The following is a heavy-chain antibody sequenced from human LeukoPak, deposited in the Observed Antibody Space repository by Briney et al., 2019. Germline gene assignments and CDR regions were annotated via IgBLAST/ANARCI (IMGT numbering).Heavy chain of an antibody. J-gene: IGHJ4*02. CDR1: GFTVSSSY. V-gene: IGHV3-53*01. D-gene: IGHD5-18*01. CDR2: IYSGTTT. CDR3: ARGDPAMVQFDY. Sequence: GGSLRLSCAASGFTVSSSYMTWARQSPGKGLEWVSVIYSGTTTYYAASVKGRFTISRDNSKNTLYLQMNTLRAEDAAIYYCARGDPAMVQFDYWGQGTLVTVSS.